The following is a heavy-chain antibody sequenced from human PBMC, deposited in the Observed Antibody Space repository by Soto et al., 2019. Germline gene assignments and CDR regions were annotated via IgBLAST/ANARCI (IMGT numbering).Heavy chain of an antibody. CDR2: IYNSGST. D-gene: IGHD4-17*01. J-gene: IGHJ2*01. CDR1: GGSVNSGSFY. V-gene: IGHV4-61*01. CDR3: ARALDYADSLGWYFDL. Sequence: QVQLQESGPGLVKPSETLSLTCTVSGGSVNSGSFYWSWIRQPQGKGREGIGYIYNSGSTNYNPSLKSRVTMSVDTSKNQFSLRLSSVTAADTAVYYCARALDYADSLGWYFDLWGRGTLVTVSS.